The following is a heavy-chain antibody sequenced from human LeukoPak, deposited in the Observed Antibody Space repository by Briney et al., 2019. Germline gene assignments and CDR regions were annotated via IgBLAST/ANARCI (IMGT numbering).Heavy chain of an antibody. CDR1: GFTFSNYW. CDR3: ARDLRGNWFDP. CDR2: IKQDGSEK. Sequence: GGSLRLSCAASGFTFSNYWMSWVRQAQGKGLEWVANIKQDGSEKYYVDSVKGRFTISRDNAKNSLHLQMNSLRAEDTAVYYCARDLRGNWFDPWGQGTLVTVSS. J-gene: IGHJ5*02. V-gene: IGHV3-7*04.